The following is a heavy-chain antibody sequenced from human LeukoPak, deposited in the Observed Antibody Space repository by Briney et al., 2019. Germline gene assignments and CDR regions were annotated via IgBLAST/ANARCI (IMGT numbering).Heavy chain of an antibody. V-gene: IGHV3-23*01. Sequence: GGSLRLSCAASGFTFSSYAMSWVRQAPGKGLEWVPAISGSGGSTYYADSVKGRFTISRDNSKNTLYLQMNSLRAEDTAVYYCAKLGSSWYRGVPAINWFDPWGQGTLVTVSS. J-gene: IGHJ5*02. CDR2: ISGSGGST. CDR1: GFTFSSYA. D-gene: IGHD6-13*01. CDR3: AKLGSSWYRGVPAINWFDP.